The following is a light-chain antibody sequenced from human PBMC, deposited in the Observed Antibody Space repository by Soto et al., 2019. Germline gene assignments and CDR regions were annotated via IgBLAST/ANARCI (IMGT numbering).Light chain of an antibody. CDR2: ANN. J-gene: IGLJ2*01. CDR3: AVWDDSLNAVI. CDR1: TSNIGSNS. V-gene: IGLV1-44*01. Sequence: QSVLTQPPSSSGTPGLRVTISCSGSTSNIGSNSVNWYQQLPGTAPKLLIYANNQRPSGVPDRFSGSKSGTSVSLAIGGLQSDDEADYYCAVWDDSLNAVIFGGGTKVTVL.